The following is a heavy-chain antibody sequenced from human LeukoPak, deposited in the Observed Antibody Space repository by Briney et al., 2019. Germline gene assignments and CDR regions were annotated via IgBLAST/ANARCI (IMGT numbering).Heavy chain of an antibody. Sequence: SETLSLTCTVSGGSISTYYWSWIRQPPGKGLEWSGYIYYSGSTNYNPSLKSRVTISVDTSKNQFSLKLSSVTAADTAVYYCARESYYGSGSYYHSNWFDPWGQGTLVTVSS. J-gene: IGHJ5*02. CDR1: GGSISTYY. CDR2: IYYSGST. D-gene: IGHD3-10*01. V-gene: IGHV4-59*01. CDR3: ARESYYGSGSYYHSNWFDP.